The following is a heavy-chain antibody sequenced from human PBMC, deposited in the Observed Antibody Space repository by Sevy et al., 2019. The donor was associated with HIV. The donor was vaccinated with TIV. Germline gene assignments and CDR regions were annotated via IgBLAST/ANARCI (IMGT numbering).Heavy chain of an antibody. CDR3: AADRGEDYCSGNSCQRHDYNGLDV. D-gene: IGHD2-15*01. J-gene: IGHJ6*02. Sequence: ASVKVSCKVAGYRLIEVSMHWVRQAPGKGLEWMGHLDPEDGETNHAQKFQGRVTMTEDTSTETAYIEVSSLRSADTAFYYCAADRGEDYCSGNSCQRHDYNGLDVWGQGTTVTVSS. CDR1: GYRLIEVS. V-gene: IGHV1-24*01. CDR2: LDPEDGET.